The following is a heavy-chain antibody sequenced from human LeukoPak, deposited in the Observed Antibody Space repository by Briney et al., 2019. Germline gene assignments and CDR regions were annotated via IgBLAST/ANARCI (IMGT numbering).Heavy chain of an antibody. CDR1: GFRFNTYW. CDR3: ARGSPFDP. CDR2: IKQDGNEK. Sequence: PGGSLRLSCAASGFRFNTYWMSWVRQAPGKGLEWVANIKQDGNEKYYADSVKGRFTISRDNAKNSLYLQMNSLRAEDTAVYYCARGSPFDPWGQGTLVTVSS. V-gene: IGHV3-7*01. J-gene: IGHJ5*02.